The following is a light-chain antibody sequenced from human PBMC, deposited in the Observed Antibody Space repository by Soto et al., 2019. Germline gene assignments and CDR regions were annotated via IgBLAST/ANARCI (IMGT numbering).Light chain of an antibody. CDR1: QPVSSSY. J-gene: IGKJ1*01. CDR2: GAS. Sequence: EIVLTQSPGILSLSPGERATLSCRASQPVSSSYLAWYQQKPGQAPRLLIYGASTRATGIPDRFSGSGSGPDCTLTISRLEPEDFAVYYCQQCGISTWPFGQGTKVDIK. V-gene: IGKV3-20*01. CDR3: QQCGISTWP.